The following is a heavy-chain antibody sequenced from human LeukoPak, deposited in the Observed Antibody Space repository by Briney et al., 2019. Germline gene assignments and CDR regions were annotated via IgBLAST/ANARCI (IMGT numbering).Heavy chain of an antibody. Sequence: GGSLRLSCAASGFTFSSYSMNWVRQAPGKGLEWVSSIGTGSSYKNYVDSVRGRFTISRDNAKNSLYLQMNSLRAEDTAVYYCANYRQSITAAGNSREFADYWGQGTLVTVSS. D-gene: IGHD6-13*01. CDR1: GFTFSSYS. J-gene: IGHJ4*02. V-gene: IGHV3-21*01. CDR3: ANYRQSITAAGNSREFADY. CDR2: IGTGSSYK.